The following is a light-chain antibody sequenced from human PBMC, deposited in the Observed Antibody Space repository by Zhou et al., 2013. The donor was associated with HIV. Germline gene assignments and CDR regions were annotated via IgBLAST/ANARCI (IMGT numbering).Light chain of an antibody. CDR2: GAS. CDR3: LQHNSLPQT. J-gene: IGKJ1*01. Sequence: EIVLTQSPGTLSLSPGERATLSCRASQSVRSSYLAWYQQKPGQAPRLLIYGASGRATGIPDRFSGSGSGTEFTLTISSLQLEDFATYYCLQHNSLPQTFGQGTKVEIK. CDR1: QSVRSSY. V-gene: IGKV3-20*01.